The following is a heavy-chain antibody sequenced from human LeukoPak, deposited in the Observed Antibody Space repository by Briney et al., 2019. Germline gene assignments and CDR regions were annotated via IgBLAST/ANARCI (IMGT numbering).Heavy chain of an antibody. CDR2: IHSTGHT. D-gene: IGHD2-15*01. Sequence: PGGSLRLSCAASGFTFSSYAMSWVRQAPGKGLEWVSIIHSTGHTFYADSVKGRFTVSRDISSNTLYLQVNSLRAEDTALYYCVRGRRYFDPWGQGTLVTVAS. CDR3: VRGRRYFDP. CDR1: GFTFSSYA. J-gene: IGHJ5*02. V-gene: IGHV3-23*05.